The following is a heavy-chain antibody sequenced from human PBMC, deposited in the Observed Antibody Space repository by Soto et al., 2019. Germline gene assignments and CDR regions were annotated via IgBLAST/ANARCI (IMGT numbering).Heavy chain of an antibody. V-gene: IGHV4-34*01. CDR1: GGSFSGYY. D-gene: IGHD3-10*01. CDR3: ASMVRGVSTFDY. Sequence: SETLSLTCAVYGGSFSGYYWSWIRQPPGKGLEWIGEINHSGSTNYNPSLKSRVTISVDTSKNQLSLKLSSVTAADTAVYYCASMVRGVSTFDYWGQGTLVTVSS. J-gene: IGHJ4*02. CDR2: INHSGST.